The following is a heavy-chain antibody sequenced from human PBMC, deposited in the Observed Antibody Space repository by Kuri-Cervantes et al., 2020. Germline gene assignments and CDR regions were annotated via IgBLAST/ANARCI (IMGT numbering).Heavy chain of an antibody. CDR3: ARGGGFEY. Sequence: LSLTCAASGFTFSSYSMNWVRQAPGKGLEWVSSISSSSSYIYYADSVRGRSTISRDNAKNSLYLQMNSLRADDTCIYFCARGGGFEYWGQGTLVTVSS. V-gene: IGHV3-21*03. J-gene: IGHJ4*02. CDR1: GFTFSSYS. CDR2: ISSSSSYI. D-gene: IGHD3-16*01.